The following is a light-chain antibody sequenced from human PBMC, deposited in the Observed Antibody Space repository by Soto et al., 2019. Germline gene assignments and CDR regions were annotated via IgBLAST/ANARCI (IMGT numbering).Light chain of an antibody. CDR1: QTISTF. J-gene: IGKJ5*01. CDR2: EAS. CDR3: QQYDSLPIT. V-gene: IGKV1-33*01. Sequence: DIQMTQSASSLATSVGARITITSRSSQTISTFLHWYQQKPGKAPNLLIYEASSLQSGVPSRFSGSGSGTDFTFTISSLQPEDIATYYCQQYDSLPITFGQGTRVEIK.